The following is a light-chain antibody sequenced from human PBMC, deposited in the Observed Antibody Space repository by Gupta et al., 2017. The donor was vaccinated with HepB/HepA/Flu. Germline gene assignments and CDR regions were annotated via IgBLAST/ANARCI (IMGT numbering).Light chain of an antibody. CDR2: WAS. CDR1: QSLFHTSNNKNN. J-gene: IGKJ4*01. Sequence: DIVMTQSPDSLAVSLGERATINCKSTQSLFHTSNNKNNLIWYQQKPGQPPKLLSYWASTRASGVPDRFSGSGSGTDVTLTITNLQAEDVAVYYCQQDYSLPLTFGGGTTVEIK. V-gene: IGKV4-1*01. CDR3: QQDYSLPLT.